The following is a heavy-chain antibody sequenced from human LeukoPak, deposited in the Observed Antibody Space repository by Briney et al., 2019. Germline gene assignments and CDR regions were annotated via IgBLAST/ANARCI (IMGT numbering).Heavy chain of an antibody. V-gene: IGHV3-9*01. CDR3: AKGISSSSWYFGYFQH. CDR2: ISWNSGSI. D-gene: IGHD6-13*01. CDR1: GFTFDDYA. Sequence: GRSLRLSCAASGFTFDDYAMHWVRQAPGKGLEWVSGISWNSGSIGYADSVKGRFTISRDNAKNSLYLQMNSLRAEDTALYYCAKGISSSSWYFGYFQHWGQGTLVTVSS. J-gene: IGHJ1*01.